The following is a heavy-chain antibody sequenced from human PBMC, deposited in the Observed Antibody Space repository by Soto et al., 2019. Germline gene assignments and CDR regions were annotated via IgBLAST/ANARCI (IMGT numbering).Heavy chain of an antibody. Sequence: QVQLVQSGAEVKKPGASVKVSCKASGYTFTSYAMHWVRQAPGQRLEWMGWINAGNGNTKYSQKFQGRVTITRDTSARPAYMELSSLRSEDTAVYYCARGGSLYWYFDLWGRGTLVTVSS. J-gene: IGHJ2*01. D-gene: IGHD1-26*01. CDR2: INAGNGNT. CDR1: GYTFTSYA. CDR3: ARGGSLYWYFDL. V-gene: IGHV1-3*01.